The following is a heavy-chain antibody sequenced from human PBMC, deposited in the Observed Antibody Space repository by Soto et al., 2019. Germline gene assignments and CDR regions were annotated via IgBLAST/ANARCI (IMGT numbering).Heavy chain of an antibody. CDR3: AKDKPGTTSFDY. Sequence: PGGSLRLSCAASGFTISSNAMYWVRQAQGKGLEWVSAISDRGDTTHYADSVKGRFTISRDTSKNTLYLQLNTLRADDTAVYYCAKDKPGTTSFDYWGQGTLVTVSS. J-gene: IGHJ4*02. D-gene: IGHD1-1*01. V-gene: IGHV3-23*01. CDR1: GFTISSNA. CDR2: ISDRGDTT.